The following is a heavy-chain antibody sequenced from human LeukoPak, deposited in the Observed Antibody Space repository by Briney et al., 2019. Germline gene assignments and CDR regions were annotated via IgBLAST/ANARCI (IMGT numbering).Heavy chain of an antibody. CDR3: AREEILWFGEGWTDAFDI. V-gene: IGHV1-8*01. J-gene: IGHJ3*02. Sequence: ASVKVSCKASGYTFTSYDINWARQATGQGLEWMGWMNPNSGNTGYAQKFQGRVTMTRNTSISTAYMELSSLRSEDTAVYYCAREEILWFGEGWTDAFDIWGQGTMVTVSS. CDR2: MNPNSGNT. D-gene: IGHD3-10*01. CDR1: GYTFTSYD.